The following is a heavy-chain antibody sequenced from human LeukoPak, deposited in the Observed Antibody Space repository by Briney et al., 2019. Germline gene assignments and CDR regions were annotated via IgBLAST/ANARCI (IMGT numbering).Heavy chain of an antibody. V-gene: IGHV1-69*06. CDR1: GDTLTNYA. CDR2: IIPIFGTT. CDR3: ASDSIVASKGSFDI. Sequence: ASVKVSCKAPGDTLTNYAISWVRQAPGQGLQWMGRIIPIFGTTNYAHTFQGRVTITADKSTNTAYMEMTSLTSEDTALYYCASDSIVASKGSFDIWGQGTTVTVSS. J-gene: IGHJ3*02. D-gene: IGHD1-26*01.